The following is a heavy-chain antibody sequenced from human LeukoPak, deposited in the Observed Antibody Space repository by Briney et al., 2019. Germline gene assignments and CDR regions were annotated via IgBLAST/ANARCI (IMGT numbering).Heavy chain of an antibody. Sequence: GGSLRLSCAASGFTFSTYWMQWVRQAPGKGLMWVSHIKSDGSTTRYADSVKGRFTISRDNAKNTLYLQMDSLRAEDTAVYYCTRVFYHDSNDYWGQGSLFTVSS. D-gene: IGHD3-22*01. CDR1: GFTFSTYW. CDR3: TRVFYHDSNDY. J-gene: IGHJ4*02. V-gene: IGHV3-74*01. CDR2: IKSDGSTT.